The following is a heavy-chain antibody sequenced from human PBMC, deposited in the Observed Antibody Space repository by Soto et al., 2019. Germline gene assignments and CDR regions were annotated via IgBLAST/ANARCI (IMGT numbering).Heavy chain of an antibody. J-gene: IGHJ4*02. CDR3: AKDRGRYCSGARCYLFDS. V-gene: IGHV3-30*04. CDR1: GVTFNTYA. CDR2: VSYDGSNK. Sequence: QVHLVQSGGGVVQPGRSLTLSCAASGVTFNTYAMHWVRQAPGKGLEWVAIVSYDGSNKYYADSVKGRFTISRDNSKSTLNLQMNSVRAEDTAVYYCAKDRGRYCSGARCYLFDSWGQGTLVTVSS. D-gene: IGHD2-15*01.